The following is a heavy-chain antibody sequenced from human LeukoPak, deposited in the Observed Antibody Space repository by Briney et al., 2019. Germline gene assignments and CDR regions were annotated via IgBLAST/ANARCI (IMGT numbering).Heavy chain of an antibody. V-gene: IGHV3-53*01. J-gene: IGHJ4*02. D-gene: IGHD6-19*01. CDR3: ASSPHLAVAGTFSFDY. CDR2: IYSGGST. Sequence: PGGSLRLSCAASGFTVSSNYMSWVRQAPGKGLEWVSVIYSGGSTYYADSVKGRFTTSRDNSKNTLYLQMNSLRAEDTAVYYCASSPHLAVAGTFSFDYWGQGTLVTVSS. CDR1: GFTVSSNY.